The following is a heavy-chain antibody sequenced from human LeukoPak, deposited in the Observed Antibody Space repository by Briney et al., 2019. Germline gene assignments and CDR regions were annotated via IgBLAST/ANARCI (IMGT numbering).Heavy chain of an antibody. J-gene: IGHJ6*03. V-gene: IGHV3-30*04. CDR1: GFTFSSYA. Sequence: GGSLRLSCAASGFTFSSYAMHWVRQAPGKGLEWVAVISYDGSNKYYADSVKGRFTISRDNSKNTLYLQMNSLRAEDTAFYCAREHYNDYMDVWGKGTTVTVSS. CDR2: ISYDGSNK. CDR3: AREHYNDYMDV.